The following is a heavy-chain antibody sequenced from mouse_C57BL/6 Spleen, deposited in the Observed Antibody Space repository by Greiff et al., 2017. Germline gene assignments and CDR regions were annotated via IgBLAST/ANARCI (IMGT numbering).Heavy chain of an antibody. CDR3: ARINYGNQFYAMDY. J-gene: IGHJ4*01. V-gene: IGHV8-8*01. CDR1: GFSLSTFGMG. Sequence: QVQLKESGPGILQPSQTLSLTCSFSGFSLSTFGMGVGWIRQPSGKGLEWLEHIWWDDDKYYNPALKSRLTISKDTSKNQVFLKIANVDTADTATYYCARINYGNQFYAMDYWGQGTSVTVSS. D-gene: IGHD2-1*01. CDR2: IWWDDDK.